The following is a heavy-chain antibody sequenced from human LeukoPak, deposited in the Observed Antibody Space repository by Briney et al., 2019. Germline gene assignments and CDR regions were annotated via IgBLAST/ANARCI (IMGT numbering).Heavy chain of an antibody. Sequence: ASVKVSCKASGYTFTTYAMHWVRQAPGQRLEWMGWINAGNGNTKYSQKFQGRVTLTRDTSASTAYVELSSLRSEDTAVYYCARDLGVVVISTGEYYFDYWGQGTLVTVSS. V-gene: IGHV1-3*01. CDR1: GYTFTTYA. D-gene: IGHD3-22*01. J-gene: IGHJ4*02. CDR2: INAGNGNT. CDR3: ARDLGVVVISTGEYYFDY.